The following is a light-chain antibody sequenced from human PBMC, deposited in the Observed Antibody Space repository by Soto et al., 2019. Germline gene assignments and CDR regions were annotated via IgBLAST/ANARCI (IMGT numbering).Light chain of an antibody. Sequence: DIRRSQCPSTLSKSIGDRVTITCRASQSINKWLAWHQHKPGKAPKLLIYDASSLQSGVPPRFSGSGSGTEFTLTIRSLQPDDIATYYCQQYGSYSAWKSGDGTKVDSK. CDR3: QQYGSYSAWK. V-gene: IGKV1-5*01. CDR1: QSINKW. CDR2: DAS. J-gene: IGKJ1*01.